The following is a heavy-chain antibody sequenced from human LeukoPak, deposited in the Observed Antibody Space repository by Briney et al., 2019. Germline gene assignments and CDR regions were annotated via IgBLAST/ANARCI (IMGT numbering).Heavy chain of an antibody. CDR3: ARDREGLAYFDY. CDR2: IDPNSGGT. Sequence: RASVKGSFKASGYTFTGKFIHWVRQAPGQGLEWMGWIDPNSGGTDYAQKFRGRVTMTRDTSTSTAYMDLSSLISDDTAVYYCARDREGLAYFDYWGQGTLVTVSS. J-gene: IGHJ4*02. CDR1: GYTFTGKF. V-gene: IGHV1-2*02. D-gene: IGHD3/OR15-3a*01.